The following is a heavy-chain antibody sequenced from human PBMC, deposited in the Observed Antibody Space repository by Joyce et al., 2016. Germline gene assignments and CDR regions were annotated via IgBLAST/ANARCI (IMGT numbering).Heavy chain of an antibody. V-gene: IGHV3-74*01. CDR2: IKTDGSSA. CDR3: ARGHLTGYCRDY. D-gene: IGHD3-9*01. J-gene: IGHJ4*02. Sequence: EVLLVVSGGGLVQPGGSLRLSCEASGFTFSNDWMHWVRQARGKGLVWVSRIKTDGSSANYADPVKGRFTISRDNAKNTLYLQMNSLRVEDTAVYYCARGHLTGYCRDYWGQGTLVTVSS. CDR1: GFTFSNDW.